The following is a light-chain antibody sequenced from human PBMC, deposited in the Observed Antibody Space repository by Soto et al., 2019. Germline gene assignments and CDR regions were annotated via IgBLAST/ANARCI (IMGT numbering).Light chain of an antibody. V-gene: IGLV1-47*02. CDR1: SSNIGRNY. CDR2: NNN. J-gene: IGLJ1*01. CDR3: SSYTTSSTLV. Sequence: QSVLTQPPSASGTAGHRVTISCAGSSSNIGRNYVYWYQQLPGTAPKLLIYNNNQRPSGVPDRFSGSKSGTSAFLAISGLRSEDEADYYCSSYTTSSTLVFGTGTKLTVL.